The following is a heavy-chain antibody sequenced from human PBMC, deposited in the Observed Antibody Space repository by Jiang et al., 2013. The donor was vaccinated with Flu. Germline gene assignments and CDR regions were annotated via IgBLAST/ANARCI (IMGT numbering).Heavy chain of an antibody. CDR2: NSGNT. V-gene: IGHV1-8*01. Sequence: NSGNTGYAQKFQGRVTMTRNTSISTAYMELSSLRSEDTAVYYCATVDTAMVLDYWGQGTLVTVSS. D-gene: IGHD5-18*01. CDR3: ATVDTAMVLDY. J-gene: IGHJ4*02.